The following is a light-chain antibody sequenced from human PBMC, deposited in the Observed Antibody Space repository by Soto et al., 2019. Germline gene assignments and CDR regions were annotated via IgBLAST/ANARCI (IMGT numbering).Light chain of an antibody. Sequence: AIQMTQSPSSLSASVGDRVTITCRASQGIRNELGWYQQKPGKAPKLLIYAASSLQSGVPSRFSGSGSGTDFIFIISSLQPEDFATYYCLQDYNYPFTFGPGTKVDIK. CDR2: AAS. CDR3: LQDYNYPFT. J-gene: IGKJ3*01. CDR1: QGIRNE. V-gene: IGKV1-6*01.